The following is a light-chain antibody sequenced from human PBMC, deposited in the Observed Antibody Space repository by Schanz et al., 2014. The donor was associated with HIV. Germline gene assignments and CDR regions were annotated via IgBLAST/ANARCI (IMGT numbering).Light chain of an antibody. CDR1: SSDVGGYNY. CDR3: SSYAGSNNFWV. CDR2: EVS. Sequence: QSALTQPASASGSPGQSVTISCTGTSSDVGGYNYVSWYQQHPGKAPKIMIYEVSKRPSGVPDRFSGSKSGNTASLTVSGLQAEDEADYYCSSYAGSNNFWVFGGGTKLTVL. J-gene: IGLJ3*02. V-gene: IGLV2-8*01.